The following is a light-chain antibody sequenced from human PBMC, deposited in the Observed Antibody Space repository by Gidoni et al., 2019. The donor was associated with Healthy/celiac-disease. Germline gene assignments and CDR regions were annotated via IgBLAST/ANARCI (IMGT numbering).Light chain of an antibody. V-gene: IGKV3-11*01. CDR2: DAS. CDR1: QSVSSY. Sequence: VSTQSPATLSLSPGERATISCRASQSVSSYLAWYQQKPGQAPRLLIYDASNRATGIPARFSGSGSGTDFTLTISSLEPEDFAVYYCQQRSNWPQITFGQGTRLEIK. CDR3: QQRSNWPQIT. J-gene: IGKJ5*01.